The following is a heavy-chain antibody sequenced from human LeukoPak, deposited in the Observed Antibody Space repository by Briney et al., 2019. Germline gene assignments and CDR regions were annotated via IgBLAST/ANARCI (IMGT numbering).Heavy chain of an antibody. Sequence: VASVKVSCKASGGTFSSYAISWVRQAPGQGLEWMGGSIPIFGTANYAQQFQGRVTITTDESTSTAYMELSSLRSEDTAVYYCARDSEQLVPDAFDIWGQGTMVTVSS. CDR2: SIPIFGTA. D-gene: IGHD6-6*01. CDR1: GGTFSSYA. CDR3: ARDSEQLVPDAFDI. J-gene: IGHJ3*02. V-gene: IGHV1-69*05.